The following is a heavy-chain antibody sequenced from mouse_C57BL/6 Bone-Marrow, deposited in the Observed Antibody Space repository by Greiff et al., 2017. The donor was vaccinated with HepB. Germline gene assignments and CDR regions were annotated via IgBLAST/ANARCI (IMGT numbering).Heavy chain of an antibody. CDR3: ARHKDGSNYPCAY. CDR1: GYTFTSYW. V-gene: IGHV1-55*01. D-gene: IGHD2-5*01. CDR2: IYPGSGST. J-gene: IGHJ3*01. Sequence: QVQLQQPGAELVKPGASVKMSCKASGYTFTSYWITWVKQRPGQGLEWIGDIYPGSGSTNYNEKFKSKATLTVDTSSSTAYMQLSSLTSEDSAVYYCARHKDGSNYPCAYWGQGTLVTVSA.